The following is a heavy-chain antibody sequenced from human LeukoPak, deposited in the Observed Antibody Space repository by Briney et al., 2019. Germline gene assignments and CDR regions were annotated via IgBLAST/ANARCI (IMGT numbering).Heavy chain of an antibody. CDR1: GFTFSSYE. CDR2: ISSGGNTI. D-gene: IGHD5-18*01. CDR3: AREGTAMVSFDY. J-gene: IGHJ4*02. Sequence: AGGSLRLSCAASGFTFSSYEMNWVRQAPGKGLGWVSYISSGGNTIYYADSVKGRFTISRDNAKNSLYLQMNSLRAEDTAVYYCAREGTAMVSFDYWGQGTLVTVSS. V-gene: IGHV3-48*03.